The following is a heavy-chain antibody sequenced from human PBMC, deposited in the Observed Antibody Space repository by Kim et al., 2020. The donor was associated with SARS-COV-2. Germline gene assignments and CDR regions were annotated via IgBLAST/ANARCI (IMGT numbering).Heavy chain of an antibody. CDR2: IIPIFGTA. CDR1: GGTFSSYA. Sequence: SVKVSCKASGGTFSSYAISWVRQAPGQGLEWMGGIIPIFGTANYAQKFQGRVTITADESTSTAYMELSSLRSEDTAVYYCARDPGITPTGRNAFDIWGQRTLVTVSS. J-gene: IGHJ3*02. D-gene: IGHD3-10*01. V-gene: IGHV1-69*13. CDR3: ARDPGITPTGRNAFDI.